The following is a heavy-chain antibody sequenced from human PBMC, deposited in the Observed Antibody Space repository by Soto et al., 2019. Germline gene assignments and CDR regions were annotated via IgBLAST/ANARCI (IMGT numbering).Heavy chain of an antibody. J-gene: IGHJ2*01. Sequence: QVQLVQSGAEVKKPGSSVKVSCKASGGTFSSYAISWVRQAPGQGLEWMGGIIPIFGTANYAQKFQGRVTITADESTSTAYMELSSLRSEDTAVYYCAREVLWFGESLPWSFDLWGRGTLVTVSS. CDR3: AREVLWFGESLPWSFDL. CDR2: IIPIFGTA. D-gene: IGHD3-10*01. CDR1: GGTFSSYA. V-gene: IGHV1-69*12.